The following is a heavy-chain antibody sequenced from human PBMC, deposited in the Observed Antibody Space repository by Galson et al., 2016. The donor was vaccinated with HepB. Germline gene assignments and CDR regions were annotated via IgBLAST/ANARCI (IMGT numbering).Heavy chain of an antibody. CDR3: VQDSDTGWSYPHY. V-gene: IGHV3-33*06. D-gene: IGHD2-15*01. J-gene: IGHJ4*02. Sequence: SLRLSCAGSGFNFKNYGMHWVRQAPGKGLEWVAVIFHDGSELYNADSVKGRFTISRDNSKNTVDLQMNSLRVEDTAVYSCVQDSDTGWSYPHYWGQGSLVTVSS. CDR1: GFNFKNYG. CDR2: IFHDGSEL.